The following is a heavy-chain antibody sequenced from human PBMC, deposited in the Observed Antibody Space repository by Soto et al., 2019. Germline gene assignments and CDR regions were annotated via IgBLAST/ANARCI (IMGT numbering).Heavy chain of an antibody. CDR3: ARGLSRSGSYWFDY. V-gene: IGHV1-8*01. J-gene: IGHJ4*02. CDR1: GYTFTSYD. CDR2: MNPNSGKT. D-gene: IGHD1-26*01. Sequence: QVQLVQSGAEVKKPGASVKVSCKASGYTFTSYDINWVRQATGQGLEWMGWMNPNSGKTGYATKVQGRVPMTRNTSISTAYMELSSLRSEDTAVYYCARGLSRSGSYWFDYWGQGTLVTVSS.